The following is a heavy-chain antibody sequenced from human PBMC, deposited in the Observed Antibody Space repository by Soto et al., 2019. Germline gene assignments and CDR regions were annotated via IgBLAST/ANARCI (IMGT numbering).Heavy chain of an antibody. CDR3: ARGPPSYYDILTGYYKGRAKYFDY. J-gene: IGHJ4*02. CDR1: GGSFSGHY. D-gene: IGHD3-9*01. V-gene: IGHV4-34*01. CDR2: INHSGST. Sequence: PSETLSLTCAVYGGSFSGHYWSWIRQPPGKGLEWIGEINHSGSTNYNPSLKSRVTISVDTSKNQCSLKLSSVTAADTAVYYCARGPPSYYDILTGYYKGRAKYFDYWGQGTLVTVSS.